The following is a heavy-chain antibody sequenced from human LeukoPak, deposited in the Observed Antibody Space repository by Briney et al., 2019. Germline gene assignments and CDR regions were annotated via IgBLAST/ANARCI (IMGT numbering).Heavy chain of an antibody. CDR1: GYTFTSYG. CDR3: ARGPFGMVRGVALFDY. J-gene: IGHJ4*02. Sequence: ASVKVSCKASGYTFTSYGISWVRQAPGQGLEWMGWISAYNGNTNYAQKLQGRVTMTTDTSTSTAYMELSRLRSDDTAVYYCARGPFGMVRGVALFDYWGQGTLVTVSS. V-gene: IGHV1-18*01. D-gene: IGHD3-10*01. CDR2: ISAYNGNT.